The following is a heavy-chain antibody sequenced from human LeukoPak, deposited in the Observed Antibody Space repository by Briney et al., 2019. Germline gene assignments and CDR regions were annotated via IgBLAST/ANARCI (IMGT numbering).Heavy chain of an antibody. CDR1: GYTFTGYY. J-gene: IGHJ4*02. CDR2: INPNSGGT. D-gene: IGHD4-17*01. Sequence: GASVKVSCKASGYTFTGYYMHWVRQAPGQGLEWMGWINPNSGGTNYAQKFQGRVTMTRDTSISTAYMELSRLRSDDTAVYYCVRDPVTTPTYWASGPYFDYWGQGTLVTVSS. CDR3: VRDPVTTPTYWASGPYFDY. V-gene: IGHV1-2*02.